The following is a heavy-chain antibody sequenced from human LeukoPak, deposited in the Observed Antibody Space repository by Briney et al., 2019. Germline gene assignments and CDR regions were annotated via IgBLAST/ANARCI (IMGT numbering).Heavy chain of an antibody. D-gene: IGHD2-2*01. CDR2: IYYSGST. CDR3: ARGGYCSSTSCSDAFDI. V-gene: IGHV4-31*03. CDR1: GGSISSGGYY. Sequence: SETLSLTCTVSGGSISSGGYYWSWIRQHPGKGLEWIVYIYYSGSTYYNPSLKSRVTISVDTSKNQFSLKLSSVTAADTAVYYCARGGYCSSTSCSDAFDIWGQGTMVTVSS. J-gene: IGHJ3*02.